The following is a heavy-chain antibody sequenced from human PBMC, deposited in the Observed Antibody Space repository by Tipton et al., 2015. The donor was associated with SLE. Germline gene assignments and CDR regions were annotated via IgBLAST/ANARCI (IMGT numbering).Heavy chain of an antibody. J-gene: IGHJ5*02. Sequence: TLSLTCTVSGGSISSGGYYWSWIRQHPGKGLEWIGYIYYSGSTYYNPSLKSRVTISVDTSRNQFSLRLTSATAADTAVYYCASGAYYASGNYYGGWFDPWGQGTLVTVSS. CDR2: IYYSGST. CDR1: GGSISSGGYY. D-gene: IGHD3-10*01. V-gene: IGHV4-30-4*01. CDR3: ASGAYYASGNYYGGWFDP.